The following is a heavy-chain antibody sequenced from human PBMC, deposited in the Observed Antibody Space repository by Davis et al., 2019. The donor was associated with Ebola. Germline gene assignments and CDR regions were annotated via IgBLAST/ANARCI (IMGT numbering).Heavy chain of an antibody. CDR3: ARGRNYGDSYYFDY. CDR2: ISTSSSTI. V-gene: IGHV3-48*02. J-gene: IGHJ4*02. CDR1: GFTFSSYS. Sequence: ESLKISCTASGFTFSSYSMNWVRQAPGKGLEWVSYISTSSSTIYYADSVKGRFTISRDNAKNSLYLQMNSLRDEDTAVYYCARGRNYGDSYYFDYWGQGTLVTVSS. D-gene: IGHD4-17*01.